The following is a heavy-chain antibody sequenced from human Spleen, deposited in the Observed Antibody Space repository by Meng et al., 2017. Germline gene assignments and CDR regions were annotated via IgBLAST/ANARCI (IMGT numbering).Heavy chain of an antibody. D-gene: IGHD5-12*01. CDR1: GYTFSGYS. CDR3: ARVMRPLNSGYTGYDFDY. Sequence: ASVKVSCKASGYTFSGYSMHWVRQAPGQGLEWMGWINPNSGGTNYAQTFQGRVTMTRDTSISTAYMELSRLRSDDTAVYYCARVMRPLNSGYTGYDFDYWGQETLVTVSS. CDR2: INPNSGGT. J-gene: IGHJ4*02. V-gene: IGHV1-2*02.